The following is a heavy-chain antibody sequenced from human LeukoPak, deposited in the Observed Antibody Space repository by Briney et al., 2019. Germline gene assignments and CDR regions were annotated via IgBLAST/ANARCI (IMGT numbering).Heavy chain of an antibody. Sequence: GGSLRLSCAASGFTFSSYWMSWVRQAPGKGLEWVANIKQDGSEKYYVDSVKGRFTISRDNAKNSLYLQMNSLRAEDTAVYYCAKDQVRGYSYGIEDYWGQGTLVTVSS. CDR1: GFTFSSYW. V-gene: IGHV3-7*01. CDR2: IKQDGSEK. D-gene: IGHD5-18*01. CDR3: AKDQVRGYSYGIEDY. J-gene: IGHJ4*02.